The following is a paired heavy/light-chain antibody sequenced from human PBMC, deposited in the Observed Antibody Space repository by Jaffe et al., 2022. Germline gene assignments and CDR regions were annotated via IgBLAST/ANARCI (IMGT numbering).Light chain of an antibody. CDR2: AAF. CDR1: QGISNY. J-gene: IGKJ1*01. V-gene: IGKV1-27*01. CDR3: QKYNSAPPA. Sequence: DIQMTQSPSSLSASVGDRVTITCRASQGISNYLAWYQQKPGKVPKLLIYAAFTLQSGVPSRFSGSGSGTDFTLTISSLQPEDVATYYCQKYNSAPPAFGQGTKVEIK.
Heavy chain of an antibody. CDR3: ARGVSSSWYFSGRYYFDY. CDR2: INHSGST. Sequence: QVQLQQWGAGLLKPSETLSLTCAVYGGSFSGYYWSWIRQPPGKGLECIGEINHSGSTNYNPSLKSRVTISVATSKNQFSLRLSSVTAADTAVYYCARGVSSSWYFSGRYYFDYWGQGTLVTVSS. J-gene: IGHJ4*02. D-gene: IGHD6-13*01. CDR1: GGSFSGYY. V-gene: IGHV4-34*01.